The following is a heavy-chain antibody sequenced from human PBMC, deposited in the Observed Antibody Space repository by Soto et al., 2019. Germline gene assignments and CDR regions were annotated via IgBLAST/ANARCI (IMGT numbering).Heavy chain of an antibody. Sequence: GYWITWVRQKPGKGLEWMGRIDPSDSYTNYSPSFQGHVTISADKSISTAYLQWSSLKASDTAMYYCATILYYYDSSGYYPPSSYYYYGMDVWGQGTTVTVSS. D-gene: IGHD3-22*01. J-gene: IGHJ6*02. CDR1: GYW. V-gene: IGHV5-10-1*01. CDR2: IDPSDSYT. CDR3: ATILYYYDSSGYYPPSSYYYYGMDV.